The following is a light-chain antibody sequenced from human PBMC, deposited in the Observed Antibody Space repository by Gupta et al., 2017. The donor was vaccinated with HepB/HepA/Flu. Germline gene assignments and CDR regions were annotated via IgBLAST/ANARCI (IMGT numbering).Light chain of an antibody. CDR2: RNN. J-gene: IGLJ3*02. V-gene: IGLV1-47*01. CDR1: SSNIGNNY. CDR3: SAWDDSLSGL. Sequence: QSVLTQPPSVSGTPGQRVTISCSGSSSNIGNNYVYWYQQIPGTAPKLLIYRNNQRPSGVPDRFSGSQSGTSASLAISGLRSEDEADYYCSAWDDSLSGLFGGGTKLTVL.